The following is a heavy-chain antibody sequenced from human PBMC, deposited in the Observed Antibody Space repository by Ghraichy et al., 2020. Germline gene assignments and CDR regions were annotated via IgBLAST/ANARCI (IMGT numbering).Heavy chain of an antibody. CDR1: GYTFTAHY. J-gene: IGHJ4*02. Sequence: ASVKVSCKASGYTFTAHYMYWERLAPGQGLEWMGRINPNSGGTNSAQKFQDRVTMTRDASISTAYMELSRLRSDDTAVYYCARIGSNHNFDYWGQGTLVTVSS. D-gene: IGHD4-23*01. CDR2: INPNSGGT. CDR3: ARIGSNHNFDY. V-gene: IGHV1-2*06.